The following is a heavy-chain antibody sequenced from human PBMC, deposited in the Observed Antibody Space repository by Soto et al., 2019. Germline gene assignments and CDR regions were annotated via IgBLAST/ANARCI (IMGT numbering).Heavy chain of an antibody. V-gene: IGHV1-46*03. CDR2: INPSGGST. D-gene: IGHD3-3*01. J-gene: IGHJ3*02. Sequence: ASVKVSCKASGYTFTSYYMHWVRQAPGQGLEWMGIINPSGGSTSYAQKFQGRVTMTRDTSTSTVYMGLSSLRSEDTAVYYCARAPRYDFWSGYPTVDAFDIWGQGTMVTVSS. CDR1: GYTFTSYY. CDR3: ARAPRYDFWSGYPTVDAFDI.